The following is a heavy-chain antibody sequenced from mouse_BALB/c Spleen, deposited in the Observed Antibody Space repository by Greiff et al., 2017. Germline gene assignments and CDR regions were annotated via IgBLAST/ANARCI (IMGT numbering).Heavy chain of an antibody. V-gene: IGHV1-54*01. CDR2: INPGSGGT. Sequence: QVQLQQSGAELVRPGTSVKVSCKASGYAFTNYLIEWVKQRPGQGLEWIGVINPGSGGTNYNEKFKGKATLTADKSSSTAYMQLSSLTSDDSAVYFCARSVGLGPYWGQGTLVTVSA. CDR1: GYAFTNYL. CDR3: ARSVGLGPY. D-gene: IGHD4-1*01. J-gene: IGHJ3*01.